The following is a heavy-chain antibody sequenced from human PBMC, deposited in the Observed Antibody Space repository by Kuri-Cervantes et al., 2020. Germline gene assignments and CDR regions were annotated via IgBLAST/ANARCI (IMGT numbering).Heavy chain of an antibody. CDR1: GGSISSYY. CDR2: IYHSGST. V-gene: IGHV4-59*08. D-gene: IGHD3-3*01. J-gene: IGHJ6*03. Sequence: SETLSLTCTVSGGSISSYYWSWIRQPPGKGLEWIGSIYHSGSTYYNPSLKSRVTISVDTSKNHFSLKLSSVTAADTAVYYCARHPVSAYSFYYYYYYMDVWGKGTTVTVSS. CDR3: ARHPVSAYSFYYYYYYMDV.